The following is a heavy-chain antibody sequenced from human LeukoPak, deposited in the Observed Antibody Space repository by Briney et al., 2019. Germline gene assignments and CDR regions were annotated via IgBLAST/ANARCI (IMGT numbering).Heavy chain of an antibody. CDR3: ARDPGTAMGRALDY. D-gene: IGHD5-18*01. Sequence: GGSLRLSCAASGFTFSNYWMHWVRQAPGKGLVWVSRINSDESTTTYADSAKGRFTISRDNAKNTLYLQMNSLRAEDTAVYYCARDPGTAMGRALDYWGQGTLVTVSS. J-gene: IGHJ4*02. CDR2: INSDESTT. CDR1: GFTFSNYW. V-gene: IGHV3-74*01.